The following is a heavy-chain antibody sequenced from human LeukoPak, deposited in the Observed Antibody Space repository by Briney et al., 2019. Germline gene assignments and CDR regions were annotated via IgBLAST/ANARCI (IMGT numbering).Heavy chain of an antibody. D-gene: IGHD6-13*01. CDR2: IKQNGGEK. J-gene: IGHJ4*01. V-gene: IGHV3-7*01. CDR3: ARDGTAAGLYFDL. Sequence: PGGSLRLSCGVSGFTFSSYRMNWVRQAPGKGLEWVASIKQNGGEKSYVDSVKGRFTISRDNAKNSLYLQMSSLRAEDTAVYYCARDGTAAGLYFDLWGQGTLVTVSS. CDR1: GFTFSSYR.